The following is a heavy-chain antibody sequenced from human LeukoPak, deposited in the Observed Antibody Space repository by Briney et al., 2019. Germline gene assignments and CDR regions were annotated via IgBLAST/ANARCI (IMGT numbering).Heavy chain of an antibody. J-gene: IGHJ1*01. CDR1: GFTFDDYA. CDR2: ISWNSVAI. CDR3: ARGPDDLDSSSWYSSYFQH. V-gene: IGHV3-9*01. D-gene: IGHD6-13*01. Sequence: TGGSLRLSCAASGFTFDDYAMHWVRQAPGKGLEWVSSISWNSVAIGYADSVRGRFTISRDNAKNSLYLQMNSLRAENTAVYYCARGPDDLDSSSWYSSYFQHWGQGTLVTVSS.